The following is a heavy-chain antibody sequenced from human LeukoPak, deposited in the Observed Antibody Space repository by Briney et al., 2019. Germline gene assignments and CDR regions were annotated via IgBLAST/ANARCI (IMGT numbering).Heavy chain of an antibody. V-gene: IGHV4-38-2*01. CDR1: GYSISSGYY. D-gene: IGHD5-18*01. CDR3: ARAGGRDNSYGFQDY. J-gene: IGHJ4*02. Sequence: PSETLSLTCAVSGYSISSGYYWGWIRQPPGKGLEWIGSIYHSGSTYYNPSLKSRVTISVDTSKNQFSLKLSSVAAADTAAYYCARAGGRDNSYGFQDYWGQGTLVTVSS. CDR2: IYHSGST.